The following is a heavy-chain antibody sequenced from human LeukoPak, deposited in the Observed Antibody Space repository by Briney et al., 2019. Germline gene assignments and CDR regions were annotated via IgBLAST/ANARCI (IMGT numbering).Heavy chain of an antibody. CDR3: ARATPHYDILTGYYPNWFDP. J-gene: IGHJ5*02. CDR1: AGSISTYY. D-gene: IGHD3-9*01. CDR2: IYYSGST. V-gene: IGHV4-59*01. Sequence: SQTLSLTCTVAAGSISTYYWSWIRQPPGNGLDWIGYIYYSGSTKYNPSLKSRVTISVDTSKNQFPLKLSSVTAADTAVYYCARATPHYDILTGYYPNWFDPWGQGTLVTVSS.